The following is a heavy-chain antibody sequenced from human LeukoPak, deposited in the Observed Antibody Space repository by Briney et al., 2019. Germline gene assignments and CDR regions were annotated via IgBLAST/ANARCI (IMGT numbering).Heavy chain of an antibody. Sequence: PGGSLRLSCGASASTLSTYAMSWVRQAPGKGLEWVSGISAGKGNTYYADSVKGRFTISRDNAKNSLYLQMNSLRAEDTAVYYCARGDDNLDYWGQGTLVTVSS. D-gene: IGHD3-22*01. CDR3: ARGDDNLDY. CDR2: ISAGKGNT. J-gene: IGHJ4*02. V-gene: IGHV3-21*01. CDR1: ASTLSTYA.